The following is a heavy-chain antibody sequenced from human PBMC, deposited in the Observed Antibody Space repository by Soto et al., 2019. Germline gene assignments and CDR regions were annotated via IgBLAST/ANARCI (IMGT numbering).Heavy chain of an antibody. CDR3: AIKQGLWFGELNIKDNWYDP. D-gene: IGHD3-10*01. Sequence: SETLSLTCTVSGGSISSGGYYWSWIRQHPGKGLEWIGYIYYSGSTYYNPSLKSRVTISVDTSKNQFSLKLSSVTAADTAVYYCAIKQGLWFGELNIKDNWYDPWGQGTRATVST. CDR1: GGSISSGGYY. J-gene: IGHJ5*02. CDR2: IYYSGST. V-gene: IGHV4-31*03.